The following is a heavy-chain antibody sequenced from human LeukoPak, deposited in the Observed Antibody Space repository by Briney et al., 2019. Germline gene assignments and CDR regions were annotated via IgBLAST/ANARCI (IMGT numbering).Heavy chain of an antibody. V-gene: IGHV3-74*01. CDR1: GFTFSSYG. Sequence: GGSLRLSCAASGFTFSSYGMHWVRQVPGQGLVWVSRLSPDGSKTRYADFVKGRFIISRDNAKNTVYLQLTTLGVDDTAIYYCATQGGYWGQGTLVAVSS. J-gene: IGHJ4*02. D-gene: IGHD3-16*01. CDR2: LSPDGSKT. CDR3: ATQGGY.